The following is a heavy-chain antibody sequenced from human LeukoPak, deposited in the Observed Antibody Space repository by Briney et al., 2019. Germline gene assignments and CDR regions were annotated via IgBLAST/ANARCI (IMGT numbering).Heavy chain of an antibody. CDR3: ARVSSGATTVDY. D-gene: IGHD1-26*01. CDR1: GGSIRSSNYY. J-gene: IGHJ4*02. Sequence: SEILSLTCTVSGGSIRSSNYYWGWIRQPPGKGLERIGSLYYSGSTYCNPSLKSRVTISVDKSKNQFSLKLSSVTAADTAVYYCARVSSGATTVDYWGQGTLVTVSS. V-gene: IGHV4-39*07. CDR2: LYYSGST.